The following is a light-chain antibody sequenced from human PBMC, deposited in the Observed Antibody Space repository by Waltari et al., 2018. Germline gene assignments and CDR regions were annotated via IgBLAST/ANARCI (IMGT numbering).Light chain of an antibody. Sequence: IHMTQSPPSLSASVGDRVTITCRATQSISTSLNWYQHKAGNAPKLLIYGASTLERGVPSRFSGSGSGTDFTLTINSLRPEDFATYYCQQSYTAPFTFGPGTRVDLK. CDR2: GAS. CDR1: QSISTS. CDR3: QQSYTAPFT. V-gene: IGKV1-39*01. J-gene: IGKJ3*01.